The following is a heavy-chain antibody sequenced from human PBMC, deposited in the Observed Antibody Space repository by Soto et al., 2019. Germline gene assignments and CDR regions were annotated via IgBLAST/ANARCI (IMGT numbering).Heavy chain of an antibody. CDR3: AHRRPSAAFDY. D-gene: IGHD2-15*01. CDR2: IYWDDDK. Sequence: QITLKESGPTLVKPTQTLTLTCTFSGLSLSTSGVGVGWIRQPPGKALEWLAVIYWDDDKRYSPSLKSRLTITKDTSKNQVVLTMTNMDPVDTATYYCAHRRPSAAFDYWGQGTLVTVSS. V-gene: IGHV2-5*02. CDR1: GLSLSTSGVG. J-gene: IGHJ4*02.